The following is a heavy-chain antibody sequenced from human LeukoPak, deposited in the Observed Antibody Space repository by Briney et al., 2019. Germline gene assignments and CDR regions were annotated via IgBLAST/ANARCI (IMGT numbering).Heavy chain of an antibody. CDR2: FDPGDGET. V-gene: IGHV1-24*01. Sequence: GASVKVSCKVSGYTLTELSMHWVRQAPGKGLKWMGGFDPGDGETIYAQKFQGRVTMTEDTSTDTAYMELSSLRSEDTAVYYCATGYYYDSSGNDNPWKYYFDYWGQGTLVTVSS. D-gene: IGHD3-22*01. J-gene: IGHJ4*02. CDR3: ATGYYYDSSGNDNPWKYYFDY. CDR1: GYTLTELS.